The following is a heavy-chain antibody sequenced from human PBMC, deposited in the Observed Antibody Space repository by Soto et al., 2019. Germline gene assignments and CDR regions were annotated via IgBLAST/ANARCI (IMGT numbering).Heavy chain of an antibody. Sequence: ASVKVSCKASGYTFTSYYMHWVRQAPGQGLEWMGIINPSGGSTSYAQKFQGRVTMTRDTSTSTVYMELSSLRSEDTAVYYCARDREAVAYRLSRYTYYCYGMDVCGRGTTDTVS. J-gene: IGHJ6*02. V-gene: IGHV1-46*01. CDR1: GYTFTSYY. D-gene: IGHD6-19*01. CDR3: ARDREAVAYRLSRYTYYCYGMDV. CDR2: INPSGGST.